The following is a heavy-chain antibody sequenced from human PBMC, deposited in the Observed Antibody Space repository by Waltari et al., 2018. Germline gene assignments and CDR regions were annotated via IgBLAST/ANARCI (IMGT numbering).Heavy chain of an antibody. D-gene: IGHD5-12*01. CDR2: IIPSFGTA. J-gene: IGHJ3*02. V-gene: IGHV1-69*12. CDR1: GGTFSSYA. Sequence: QVQLVQSGAEVKKPGSSVKVSCKASGGTFSSYAISWVRQAPGQGLEWMGGIIPSFGTANYAQKFQGRVTITADESTSTAYMELSSLRSEDTAVYYCACRRDGYNGGAFDIWGQGTMVTVSS. CDR3: ACRRDGYNGGAFDI.